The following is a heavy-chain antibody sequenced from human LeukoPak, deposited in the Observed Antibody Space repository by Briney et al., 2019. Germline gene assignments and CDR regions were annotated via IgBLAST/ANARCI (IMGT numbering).Heavy chain of an antibody. D-gene: IGHD3-22*01. CDR3: AKDRLDAFDI. Sequence: GGSLRLSCAASGFTFSSYGMHWVRQAPGKGLEWVAVIWYDGSNKYYADSVKGRFTISRDNPKNTLYLQMNSQRAEDTAVYYCAKDRLDAFDIWGQGTMVTVSS. CDR1: GFTFSSYG. CDR2: IWYDGSNK. V-gene: IGHV3-33*06. J-gene: IGHJ3*02.